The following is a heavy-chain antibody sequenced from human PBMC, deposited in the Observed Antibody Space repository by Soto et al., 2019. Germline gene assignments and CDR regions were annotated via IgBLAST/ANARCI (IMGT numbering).Heavy chain of an antibody. Sequence: GEALKISCKGSGYSFTSYWIGWVRQMPGKGLEWMGNIYPGDSDTRYSPSFQGQVTISADKSISTAYLQWSSLNASDPVMYYWARHLMTTLVSPGYYYSGMDVWAQAIKVTVSS. D-gene: IGHD4-17*01. J-gene: IGHJ6*02. CDR1: GYSFTSYW. CDR3: ARHLMTTLVSPGYYYSGMDV. V-gene: IGHV5-51*01. CDR2: IYPGDSDT.